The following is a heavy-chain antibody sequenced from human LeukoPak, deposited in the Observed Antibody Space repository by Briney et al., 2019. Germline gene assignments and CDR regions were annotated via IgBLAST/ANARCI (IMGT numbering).Heavy chain of an antibody. V-gene: IGHV3-30*02. CDR2: IRYDGSNK. Sequence: PGGSLRLSCAASGFTFSSYGMHWVRQAPGKGLEWVAFIRYDGSNKYYADSVKGRFTISRDNSKNTLYLQMNSLRAEDTVVYYCYGSGSYSHYYYYMDVWGKGTTVTVSS. CDR1: GFTFSSYG. D-gene: IGHD3-10*01. J-gene: IGHJ6*03. CDR3: YGSGSYSHYYYYMDV.